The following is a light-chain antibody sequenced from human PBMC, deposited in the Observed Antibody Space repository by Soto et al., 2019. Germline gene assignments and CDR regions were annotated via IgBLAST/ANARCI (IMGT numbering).Light chain of an antibody. Sequence: EVVLTQSPCTLSLSPGERATLSCRASQTVSSAYLAWYQQRPGQTPRLLIFGASNRATAIPDRFSGSGSGTDFTFTISSLEPEDFAVYYCQHYGGSPGVTFGPGTKVDIK. CDR3: QHYGGSPGVT. V-gene: IGKV3-20*01. CDR1: QTVSSAY. J-gene: IGKJ3*01. CDR2: GAS.